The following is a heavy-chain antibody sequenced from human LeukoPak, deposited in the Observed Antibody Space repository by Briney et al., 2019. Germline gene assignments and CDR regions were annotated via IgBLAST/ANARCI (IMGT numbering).Heavy chain of an antibody. CDR1: GYTFNSYW. D-gene: IGHD2-21*01. CDR2: IKRDGSEK. CDR3: ARSPIVVGNYFDY. V-gene: IGHV3-7*03. J-gene: IGHJ4*02. Sequence: GGSLRLSCAASGYTFNSYWMNWVRQAPGKGLEWVANIKRDGSEKYYVDSVKGRFTISRDNAKNSLDLQMNSLRVEDTAVYYCARSPIVVGNYFDYWGQGTLVTVSS.